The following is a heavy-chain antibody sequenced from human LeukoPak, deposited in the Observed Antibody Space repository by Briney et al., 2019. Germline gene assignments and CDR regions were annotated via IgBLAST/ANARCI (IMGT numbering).Heavy chain of an antibody. CDR2: ITPSGGT. Sequence: GASVKVSCKASGYTFTSYAMHWVRQAPGQGLEWMGWITPSGGTNYPQKFQRRVAITRDTSITTAYMDLSRLTSDDTAVYYCARDRYGDGFAHFDYWGQGALVTVSS. CDR3: ARDRYGDGFAHFDY. CDR1: GYTFTSYA. V-gene: IGHV1-2*02. D-gene: IGHD5-24*01. J-gene: IGHJ4*02.